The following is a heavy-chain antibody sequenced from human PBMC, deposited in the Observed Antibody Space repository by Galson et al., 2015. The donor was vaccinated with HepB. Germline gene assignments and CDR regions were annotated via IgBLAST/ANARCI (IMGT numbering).Heavy chain of an antibody. CDR3: TRDAFVSWNFDL. CDR1: GFSVSDYW. Sequence: SLRLSCAASGFSVSDYWMHWVRQAPGKGLIWVSRINSEGTYTGYADSVRGRVIISRDNAKNMVYLQMNSLRVDDTAVYYCTRDAFVSWNFDLWGRGALVTVSS. CDR2: INSEGTYT. J-gene: IGHJ2*01. V-gene: IGHV3-74*01.